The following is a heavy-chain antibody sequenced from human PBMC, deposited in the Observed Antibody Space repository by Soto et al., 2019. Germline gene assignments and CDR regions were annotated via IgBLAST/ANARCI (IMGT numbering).Heavy chain of an antibody. CDR2: IYRSGST. J-gene: IGHJ5*02. CDR3: SRSITNIPALVYP. V-gene: IGHV4-4*09. CDR1: GGHISSYH. D-gene: IGHD3-10*01. Sequence: SETLSLTCTVSGGHISSYHWPWTRQPPGKALEWIGHIYRSGSTHYNPSLKSRVTILIDSSKNQYSLRLTSVTAADTAVYYCSRSITNIPALVYPWGQGTLVTVSS.